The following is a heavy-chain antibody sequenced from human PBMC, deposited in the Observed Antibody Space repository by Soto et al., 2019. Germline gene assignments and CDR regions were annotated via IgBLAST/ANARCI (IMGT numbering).Heavy chain of an antibody. Sequence: EVQLLESGGGLVQPGGSLRLSCAPSGFSFTNYAMSWVRQAPGKGLEWVSAISSSSGTTNYADSVKGRFTISRGNSKNTLYLQMNSLRAEDTALYYCAKGWGSTRSFDYWGQGTLLTVSS. CDR2: ISSSSGTT. CDR1: GFSFTNYA. V-gene: IGHV3-23*01. CDR3: AKGWGSTRSFDY. D-gene: IGHD7-27*01. J-gene: IGHJ4*02.